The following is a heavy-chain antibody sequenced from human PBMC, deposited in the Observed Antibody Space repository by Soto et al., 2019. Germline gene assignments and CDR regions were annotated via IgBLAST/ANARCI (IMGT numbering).Heavy chain of an antibody. CDR1: GGSISSYY. Sequence: QVQLQESGPGLVKPSETLSLTCTVSGGSISSYYWSWIRQPAGKGLEWIGRIYTSGSTNYNPSLKSRVTMSVDTSKNQFSLKLSSVTAADTAVYYCARDRDSSGWFYRTYYYYYGMDVWGQGTTVTVSS. CDR3: ARDRDSSGWFYRTYYYYYGMDV. D-gene: IGHD6-19*01. J-gene: IGHJ6*02. CDR2: IYTSGST. V-gene: IGHV4-4*07.